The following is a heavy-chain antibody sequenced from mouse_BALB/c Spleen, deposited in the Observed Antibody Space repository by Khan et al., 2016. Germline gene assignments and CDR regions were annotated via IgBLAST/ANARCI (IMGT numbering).Heavy chain of an antibody. V-gene: IGHV4-1*02. CDR2: IHPDSSTI. D-gene: IGHD1-2*01. J-gene: IGHJ3*01. CDR3: ARLDYYCLGAY. CDR1: GFDFSRYW. Sequence: EVELVEPGGGLVQPGGSLKLSCAASGFDFSRYWMSWVRQAPGKGLEWIGEIHPDSSTINYTPSLKDKFIISRDNAKNTLYLQMSKVRSEGTAVYYCARLDYYCLGAYCGQRTLVSVSA.